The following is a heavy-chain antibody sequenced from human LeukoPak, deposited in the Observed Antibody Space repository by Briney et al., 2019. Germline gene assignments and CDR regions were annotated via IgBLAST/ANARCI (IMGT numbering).Heavy chain of an antibody. Sequence: GGSLRLSCAASGFTFSSYSMNWVRQAPGKGLEWVSSISSSSSYIYYADPVKGRFTISRDNAKNSLYLQMNSLRAEDTAVYYCARATSDCSSTSCYDFDYWGQGTLVTVSS. CDR3: ARATSDCSSTSCYDFDY. CDR2: ISSSSSYI. CDR1: GFTFSSYS. D-gene: IGHD2-2*01. V-gene: IGHV3-21*01. J-gene: IGHJ4*02.